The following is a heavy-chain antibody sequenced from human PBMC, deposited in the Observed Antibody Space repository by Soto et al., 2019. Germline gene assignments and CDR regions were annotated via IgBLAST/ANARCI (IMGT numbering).Heavy chain of an antibody. D-gene: IGHD1-1*01. CDR1: GYTFTSYD. CDR3: ARGVDAGVDV. CDR2: MSPNSGAT. V-gene: IGHV1-8*01. J-gene: IGHJ6*02. Sequence: QVQLVQSGAEVTKPGASVKVSCKASGYTFTSYDINWVRQATGQGLEWMGWMSPNSGATVYAQKFQGRATMTRDTSISTAYMELSNLRSEDTAIYYCARGVDAGVDVWGQGSTVTVSS.